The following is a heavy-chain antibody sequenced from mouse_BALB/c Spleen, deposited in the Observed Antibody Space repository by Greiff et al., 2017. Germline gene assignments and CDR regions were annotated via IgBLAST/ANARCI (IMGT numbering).Heavy chain of an antibody. J-gene: IGHJ3*01. CDR2: IRLKSNNYAT. V-gene: IGHV6-6*02. CDR3: TITGYDAY. D-gene: IGHD2-14*01. Sequence: EVQLVESGGGLVQPGGSMKLSCVASGFTFSNYWMNWVRQSPEKGLEWVAEIRLKSNNYATHYAESVKGRFTISRDDSKSSVYLQMNNLRAEDTGIYYCTITGYDAYWGQGTLVTVSA. CDR1: GFTFSNYW.